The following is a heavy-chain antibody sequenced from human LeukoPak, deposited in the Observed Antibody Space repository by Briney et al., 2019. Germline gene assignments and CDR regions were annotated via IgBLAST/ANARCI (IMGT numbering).Heavy chain of an antibody. CDR3: AREGVDKRFRYSSSWYDY. V-gene: IGHV3-53*04. J-gene: IGHJ4*02. Sequence: PGGSLRLSCAASGFTVSSNYMSWVRQAPGKGLEWVSVIYSGGSTYYADSVKGRFTISRHNSKNTLYLQMNSLRAEDTAVYYCAREGVDKRFRYSSSWYDYWGQGTLVTVSS. D-gene: IGHD6-13*01. CDR2: IYSGGST. CDR1: GFTVSSNY.